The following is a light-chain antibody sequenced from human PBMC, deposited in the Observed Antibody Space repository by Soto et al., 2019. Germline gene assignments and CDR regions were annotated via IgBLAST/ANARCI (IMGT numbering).Light chain of an antibody. Sequence: NFMLTQAHSVSESPGKTVTISCTRSSGSIASNYVQWYQQRPGSSPTTVIYENNQRPSGVPDRFSGSIDSSSNSASLTISGLKTEDEADYYCQSYDRNNHVVFGGGTKLTVL. CDR1: SGSIASNY. V-gene: IGLV6-57*01. CDR2: ENN. CDR3: QSYDRNNHVV. J-gene: IGLJ2*01.